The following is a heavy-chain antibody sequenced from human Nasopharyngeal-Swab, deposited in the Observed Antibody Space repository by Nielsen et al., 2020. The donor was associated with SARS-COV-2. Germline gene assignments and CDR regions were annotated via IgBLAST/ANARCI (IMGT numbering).Heavy chain of an antibody. CDR1: GFGFDDYA. D-gene: IGHD3-3*01. V-gene: IGHV3-9*01. J-gene: IGHJ4*02. CDR3: ATLGDFWSGYSPDY. CDR2: ISWNSGSI. Sequence: GGSLRLSCAASGFGFDDYAMHWVRQAPGKGLEWVSGISWNSGSIGYADSVKGRFTISRDNAKNSLYLQMNSLRAEDTALYYCATLGDFWSGYSPDYWGQGTLVTVSS.